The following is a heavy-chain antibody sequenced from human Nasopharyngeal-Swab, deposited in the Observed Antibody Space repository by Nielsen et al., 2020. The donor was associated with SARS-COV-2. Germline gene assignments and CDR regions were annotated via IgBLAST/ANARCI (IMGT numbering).Heavy chain of an antibody. Sequence: VRQMPGKGLEWIGYIYYSGSTYYNPSLKSRVTISVDTSKNQFSLKLSSVTAADTAVYYCARDAAGYCSSTSCYAGTGMDVWGQGTTVTVSS. J-gene: IGHJ6*02. CDR3: ARDAAGYCSSTSCYAGTGMDV. CDR2: IYYSGST. D-gene: IGHD2-2*01. V-gene: IGHV4-30-4*01.